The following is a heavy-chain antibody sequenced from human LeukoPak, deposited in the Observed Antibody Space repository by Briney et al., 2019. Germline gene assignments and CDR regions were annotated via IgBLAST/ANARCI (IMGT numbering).Heavy chain of an antibody. CDR2: MNPNSGNT. J-gene: IGHJ2*01. CDR3: ARDYGFTSYWYFDL. V-gene: IGHV1-8*01. CDR1: GYTFTSYD. Sequence: SVKVSCKASGYTFTSYDINWVRQATGQGLEWMGWMNPNSGNTGYAQKFQGRVTVTRNTSISTAYMELSSLRSEDTAVYYCARDYGFTSYWYFDLWGRGTLVTVSS. D-gene: IGHD3-10*01.